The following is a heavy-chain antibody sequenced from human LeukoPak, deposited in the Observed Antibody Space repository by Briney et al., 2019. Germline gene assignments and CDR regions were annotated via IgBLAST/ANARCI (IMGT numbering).Heavy chain of an antibody. V-gene: IGHV1-69*13. CDR3: ARDRLGGTTGGDY. CDR1: GGTFSSYA. Sequence: SVKVSCKASGGTFSSYAISWVRQAPGQGLEWMGGIIPIFGTANYAQKFQGRVTITADESTSTAYMELSSLRSEDTAVYYCARDRLGGTTGGDYWGQGTLVTVSS. D-gene: IGHD1-7*01. J-gene: IGHJ4*02. CDR2: IIPIFGTA.